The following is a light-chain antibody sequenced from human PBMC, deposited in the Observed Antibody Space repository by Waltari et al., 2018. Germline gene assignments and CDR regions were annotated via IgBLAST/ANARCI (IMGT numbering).Light chain of an antibody. V-gene: IGLV2-14*03. CDR3: SSYAVTATLL. Sequence: QSVLTQSASVSGSPGQSITISCTGTRGDVGGYDYVSWYQQQPGKAPKLMIYDVKNRPSGVSNRFSGSKSGDTASLTISGLQAEDEADYYCSSYAVTATLLFGGGTTLTVL. J-gene: IGLJ2*01. CDR2: DVK. CDR1: RGDVGGYDY.